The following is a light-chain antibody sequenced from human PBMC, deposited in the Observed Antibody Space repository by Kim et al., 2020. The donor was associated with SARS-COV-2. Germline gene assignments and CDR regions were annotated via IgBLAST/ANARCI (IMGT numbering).Light chain of an antibody. Sequence: ASVGDRVTITCRESQSISSYLNWYQQKPGNAPTLLIYAASSLQSGGPSRFSGSGSGTDFTLTISSLQPEDFATYYCQQSYSTPRTFGQGTKVDIK. CDR3: QQSYSTPRT. V-gene: IGKV1-39*01. CDR1: QSISSY. J-gene: IGKJ1*01. CDR2: AAS.